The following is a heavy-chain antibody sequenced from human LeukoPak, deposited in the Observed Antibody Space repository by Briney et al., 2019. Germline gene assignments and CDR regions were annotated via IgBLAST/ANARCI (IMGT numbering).Heavy chain of an antibody. J-gene: IGHJ4*02. CDR1: GYTFSIYA. Sequence: GGSLRLSCAASGYTFSIYAMSWVRQAPGKGLEWVSGISGSGGNTYYAGSMKGRFTIARDNSRNTLYLQMNSPRAEDTAVYYCAILPGYSSGWYEVNYWGQGTLVTVSS. CDR2: ISGSGGNT. CDR3: AILPGYSSGWYEVNY. D-gene: IGHD6-13*01. V-gene: IGHV3-23*01.